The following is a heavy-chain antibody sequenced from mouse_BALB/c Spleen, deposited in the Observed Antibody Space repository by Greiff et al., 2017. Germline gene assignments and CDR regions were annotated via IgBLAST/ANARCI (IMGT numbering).Heavy chain of an antibody. Sequence: QVQLQQSGAELAKPGASVKMSCTASGYTFTSYWMHWVKQRPGQGLEWIGYINPSTGYTEYNQKFKDKATLTADKSSSTAYMQLSSLTSEDSAVYYCARAWGLYAMDYWGQGTSVTVSS. V-gene: IGHV1-7*01. CDR3: ARAWGLYAMDY. CDR1: GYTFTSYW. CDR2: INPSTGYT. J-gene: IGHJ4*01.